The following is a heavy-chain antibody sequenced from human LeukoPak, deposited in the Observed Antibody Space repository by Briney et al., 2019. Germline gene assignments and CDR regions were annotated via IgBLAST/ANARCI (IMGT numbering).Heavy chain of an antibody. CDR3: ARGKTSQNIVTRKTYNWFDP. D-gene: IGHD2/OR15-2a*01. CDR2: ISWKSDNI. V-gene: IGHV3-9*01. Sequence: GGSLRLSCAASGFTFGDYTMHWVRLAPGKGLEWVSGISWKSDNIGYADSVKGRFTISRDNAKNSLYLQMKSLRAEDTAVYYCARGKTSQNIVTRKTYNWFDPWGQGTLVTVSS. CDR1: GFTFGDYT. J-gene: IGHJ5*02.